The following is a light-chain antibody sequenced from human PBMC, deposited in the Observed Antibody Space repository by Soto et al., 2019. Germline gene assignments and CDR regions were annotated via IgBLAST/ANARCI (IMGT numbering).Light chain of an antibody. V-gene: IGKV3-20*01. J-gene: IGKJ1*01. CDR3: HQYGTSPQT. CDR1: QSVSSSY. CDR2: GAS. Sequence: EIVLTQSPGTLSLSPGERATLSCRASQSVSSSYLVWYQQKPCQAPRLLIYGASRRAIGVPDRFSGGGSGTDFTLTISGLEPADFAVYFCHQYGTSPQTFGQGTKVDIK.